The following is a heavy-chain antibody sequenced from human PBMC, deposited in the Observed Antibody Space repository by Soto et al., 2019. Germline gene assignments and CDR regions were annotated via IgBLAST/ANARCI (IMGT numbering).Heavy chain of an antibody. J-gene: IGHJ3*01. CDR2: FYYSGTT. Sequence: QVQLQESGPGLVKPLETLSLTCAVSGGSISNYYWSWIRQTPGKRLEWIGYFYYSGTTKYNPSHKNRVTISEGSSNHQYSLELTSATAEDTAVYYCARQPPGGDDSFDVWGQGTMVTVSS. V-gene: IGHV4-59*08. CDR1: GGSISNYY. CDR3: ARQPPGGDDSFDV. D-gene: IGHD3-16*01.